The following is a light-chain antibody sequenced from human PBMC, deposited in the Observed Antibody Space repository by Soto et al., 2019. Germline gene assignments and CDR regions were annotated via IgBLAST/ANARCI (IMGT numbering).Light chain of an antibody. V-gene: IGKV1-39*01. J-gene: IGKJ1*01. CDR3: QQSFNRPWT. CDR1: QSISRY. Sequence: DIQMTQSPSSLSASVRDGVSITCRASQSISRYLHWYQQKPGEAPKVLIYAASSLQSGVPSRFSGSGSGTDFTLTISSLQPEDFATYYCQQSFNRPWTFGQGTKVDIK. CDR2: AAS.